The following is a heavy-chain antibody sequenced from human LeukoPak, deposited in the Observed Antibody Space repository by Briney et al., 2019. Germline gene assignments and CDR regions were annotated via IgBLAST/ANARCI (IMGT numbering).Heavy chain of an antibody. CDR1: GFSFSSYW. CDR2: ISGSGRST. CDR3: AKDTVTTGTDH. Sequence: GGSLRLSCEGSGFSFSSYWMTWVRQLPGKGPEWVSAISGSGRSTFYADSVKGRFTISRDNSKNTLYLQMNSLRAEDTAVYYCAKDTVTTGTDHWGQGTLVTVSS. D-gene: IGHD4-17*01. V-gene: IGHV3-23*01. J-gene: IGHJ4*02.